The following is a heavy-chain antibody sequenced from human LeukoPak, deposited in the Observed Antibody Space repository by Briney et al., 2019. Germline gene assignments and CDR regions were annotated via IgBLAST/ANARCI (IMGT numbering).Heavy chain of an antibody. CDR3: ARSSNGVSTFDY. CDR1: GFTFSNYG. CDR2: IWYDGSNK. D-gene: IGHD2-8*01. Sequence: GGSLRLSCAASGFTFSNYGMHWVRQAPGKGLEWVAIIWYDGSNKYYADSVKGRFTISRDNSKNTLYLQMGSLRAEDMAVYYCARSSNGVSTFDYWGQGALVTVSS. V-gene: IGHV3-33*01. J-gene: IGHJ4*02.